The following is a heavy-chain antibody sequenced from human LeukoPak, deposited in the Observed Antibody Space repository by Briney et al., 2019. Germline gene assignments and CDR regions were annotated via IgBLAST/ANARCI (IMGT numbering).Heavy chain of an antibody. CDR2: INHSGST. D-gene: IGHD3-3*01. Sequence: SETLSLTCAVYGGSFSGYYWSWIRQPPGKGLEWIGEINHSGSTNYNPSLKSRVTISVDTSKNQFSLKLSSVTAADTAVYYCARQGDYDFWSGQIDLFDYWGQGTLVTVSS. CDR3: ARQGDYDFWSGQIDLFDY. V-gene: IGHV4-34*01. J-gene: IGHJ4*02. CDR1: GGSFSGYY.